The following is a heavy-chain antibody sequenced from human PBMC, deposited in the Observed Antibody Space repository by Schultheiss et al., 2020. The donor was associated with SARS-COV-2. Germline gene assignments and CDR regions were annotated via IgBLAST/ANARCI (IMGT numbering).Heavy chain of an antibody. CDR1: GGSFSGYY. D-gene: IGHD3-22*01. CDR3: ARDTYYYDSSGPLWYFDL. CDR2: INHSGST. Sequence: ESLKISCAVYGGSFSGYYWSWIRQPPGKGLEWIGEINHSGSTNYNPSLKSRVTISVDTSKNQFSLKLSSVTAADTAVYYCARDTYYYDSSGPLWYFDLWGRGTLVTVSS. J-gene: IGHJ2*01. V-gene: IGHV4-34*01.